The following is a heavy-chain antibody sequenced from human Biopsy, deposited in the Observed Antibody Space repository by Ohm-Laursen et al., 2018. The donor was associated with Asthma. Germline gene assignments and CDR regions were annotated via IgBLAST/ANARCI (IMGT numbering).Heavy chain of an antibody. D-gene: IGHD1-26*01. Sequence: SDTLSLTCTVSGGSITSFYWSWIRQPPGKGLEWIGNIYKSGQVYYNLSLKSRVTISVDTSKNQYSLQLRSVTAADTAVYYCARQKLVAAEGPFDMWGQGTMVSVSS. J-gene: IGHJ3*02. CDR1: GGSITSFY. CDR3: ARQKLVAAEGPFDM. CDR2: IYKSGQV. V-gene: IGHV4-59*04.